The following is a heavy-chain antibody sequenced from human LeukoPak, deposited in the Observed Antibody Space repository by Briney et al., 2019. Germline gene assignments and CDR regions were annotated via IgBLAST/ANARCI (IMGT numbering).Heavy chain of an antibody. V-gene: IGHV4-30-2*01. D-gene: IGHD2-15*01. CDR1: GGSISSGGYS. CDR2: IYHSGST. J-gene: IGHJ5*02. Sequence: PSQTLSLTCAVSGGSISSGGYSWSWIRQPPGKGLEWIGYIYHSGSTYYNPSLKSRVTISVDTSKNQFSLKLSSVTAADTAVYYCARGVPLVGDGYNVVVVAATLVAHWFDPWGQGTLVTVSS. CDR3: ARGVPLVGDGYNVVVVAATLVAHWFDP.